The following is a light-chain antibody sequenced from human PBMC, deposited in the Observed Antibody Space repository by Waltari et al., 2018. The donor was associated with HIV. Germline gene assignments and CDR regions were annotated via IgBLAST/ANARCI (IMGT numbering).Light chain of an antibody. Sequence: EIVLTQSPATLSVSPGERVTLSCRASQRIGSSLAWFQQKPGQVPTLLIYEGSVRATGIPARFSGSGSGTEFTLTIGSLQYEDCAVYVGHQYSDWPFSFGQGTKLDIK. CDR2: EGS. V-gene: IGKV3-15*01. J-gene: IGKJ2*03. CDR1: QRIGSS. CDR3: HQYSDWPFS.